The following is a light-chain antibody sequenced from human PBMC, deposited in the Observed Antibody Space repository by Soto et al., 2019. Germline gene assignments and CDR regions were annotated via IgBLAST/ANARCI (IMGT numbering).Light chain of an antibody. CDR2: EVS. Sequence: QSVLTQPASVSGSLGQSLTISCTGSSTDIGSYRFVSWYQQHPGKAPKVIIYEVSNRPSGISSRFSGAKSGHTASLTISGLQAEDEADYYCSSFSSSTTVLVFGGGTKVTVL. CDR3: SSFSSSTTVLV. J-gene: IGLJ3*02. V-gene: IGLV2-14*01. CDR1: STDIGSYRF.